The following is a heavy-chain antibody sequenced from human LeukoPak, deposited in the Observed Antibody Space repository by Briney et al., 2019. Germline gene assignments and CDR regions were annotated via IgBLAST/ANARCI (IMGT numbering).Heavy chain of an antibody. V-gene: IGHV1-18*01. Sequence: ASVKVSCKASGYTFTSHGITWVRQAPGQGLEWMGRINTYNGDTDYAQNFQGRVAMTTDTSTTTAYLDLRSLRSDDTAVYYCARGTVTTPPYYYGLDVWGQGTTVTVS. CDR2: INTYNGDT. CDR1: GYTFTSHG. CDR3: ARGTVTTPPYYYGLDV. J-gene: IGHJ6*02. D-gene: IGHD4-17*01.